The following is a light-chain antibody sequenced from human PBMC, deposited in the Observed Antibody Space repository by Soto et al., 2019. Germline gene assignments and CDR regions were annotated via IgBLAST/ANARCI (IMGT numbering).Light chain of an antibody. CDR3: SSYTGTNTYV. V-gene: IGLV2-14*01. CDR1: SSDVGGYNY. J-gene: IGLJ1*01. CDR2: EVS. Sequence: QAVLTQPASVSGSPGQSITISCTGTSSDVGGYNYVSGYQQHPGKAPKLMIYEVSDRPSGVYNRFSGSKSGNTASLAISGLQAEDEADYYCSSYTGTNTYVVGTGTKLTVL.